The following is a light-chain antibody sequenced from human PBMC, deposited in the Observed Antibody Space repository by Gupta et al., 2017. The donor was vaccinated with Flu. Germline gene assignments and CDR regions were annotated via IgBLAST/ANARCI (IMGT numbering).Light chain of an antibody. Sequence: IQLTQSPSSLSVSVGDRVTITCRASQDISSALVWYQQKPGKAPKLLIYDASSLESGVPSRFSGSGSGTDFTLTISSLQPEDFATYYCQQCYNYPLTFGEGTKVEIK. CDR1: QDISSA. CDR2: DAS. J-gene: IGKJ4*02. CDR3: QQCYNYPLT. V-gene: IGKV1D-13*01.